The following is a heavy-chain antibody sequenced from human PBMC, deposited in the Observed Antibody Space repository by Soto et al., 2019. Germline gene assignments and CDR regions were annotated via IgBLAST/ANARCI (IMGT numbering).Heavy chain of an antibody. CDR1: GFTLSRHT. J-gene: IGHJ3*02. CDR2: IGSRTSDI. CDR3: VRDYYDTSGYPNTFDM. Sequence: VGSLRLSCAASGFTLSRHTMNWVRQAPGKGLEWVSFIGSRTSDIYYADSVKGRFTISRDNAKNSLYLDPTRLRAEDTAVYFCVRDYYDTSGYPNTFDMWGQGTMVTVSS. V-gene: IGHV3-21*01. D-gene: IGHD3-22*01.